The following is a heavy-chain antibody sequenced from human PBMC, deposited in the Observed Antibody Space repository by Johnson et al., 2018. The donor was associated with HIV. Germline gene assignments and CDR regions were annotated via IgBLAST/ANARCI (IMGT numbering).Heavy chain of an antibody. CDR2: ISYDGSIK. CDR1: GFTFSSYA. V-gene: IGHV3-30*04. D-gene: IGHD2-21*01. J-gene: IGHJ3*02. Sequence: QVQLVESGGGLVQPGGSLRLSCAASGFTFSSYAMHWVRQAPGKGLEWVAVISYDGSIKYYGDSVKGRFTISRDNSKNTLYLQMNSLRAEDTAVYYCAKDVAFRDDAFDIWGQGTMVTVSS. CDR3: AKDVAFRDDAFDI.